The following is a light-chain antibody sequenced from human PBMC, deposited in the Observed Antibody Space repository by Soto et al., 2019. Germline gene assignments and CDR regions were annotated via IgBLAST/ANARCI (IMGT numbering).Light chain of an antibody. CDR3: QSYDSSLSGPV. J-gene: IGLJ2*01. Sequence: QSVLTQPPSVSGAPGQRVTISCTGGSSNIGTGHDVHWYQQFPGTAPKLVIYGNKNRPTGVPERFSGSKSGTSASLAITGLQAEDEADYYCQSYDSSLSGPVFGGGTKVTVL. CDR2: GNK. CDR1: SSNIGTGHD. V-gene: IGLV1-40*01.